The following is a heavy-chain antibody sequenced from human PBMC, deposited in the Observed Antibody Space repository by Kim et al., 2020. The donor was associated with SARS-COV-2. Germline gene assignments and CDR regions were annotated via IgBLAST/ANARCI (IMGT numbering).Heavy chain of an antibody. D-gene: IGHD6-13*01. CDR2: ISGSRNYR. CDR3: ASAEHQLGGGYYGMDV. J-gene: IGHJ6*02. V-gene: IGHV3-11*06. Sequence: GGSLRLSCAXSGFIFTNFYMTWIRQAPGKGLEWISHISGSRNYRNYADSVKGRFTISRDNAKNSLYLHLNSLIAEDTAVYYCASAEHQLGGGYYGMDVWGQGTTVTVSS. CDR1: GFIFTNFY.